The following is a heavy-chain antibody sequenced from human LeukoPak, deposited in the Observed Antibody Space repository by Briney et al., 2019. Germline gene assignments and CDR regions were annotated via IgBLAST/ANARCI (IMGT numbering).Heavy chain of an antibody. Sequence: ASVKVSCKASGYTFRTYDVAWVRQAPGQGLEWMGWMNPNSGNTGYAQKFKGRVTMTSDASIGSAYMELSSLRSEDTAVYFCARAVRIQLLLEYWGHGTLITVSS. V-gene: IGHV1-8*01. D-gene: IGHD2-2*01. CDR2: MNPNSGNT. J-gene: IGHJ4*01. CDR3: ARAVRIQLLLEY. CDR1: GYTFRTYD.